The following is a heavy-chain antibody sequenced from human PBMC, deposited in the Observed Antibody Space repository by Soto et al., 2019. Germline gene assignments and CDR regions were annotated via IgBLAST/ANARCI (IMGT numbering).Heavy chain of an antibody. Sequence: GGSLRLSCAASGFTFSSYAMHWVRQAPGKGLEWVAVISYDGSNKYYADSVKGRFTISRDNSKNTLYLQMNSLRAEDTAVYYCARTVGVTYTDFFDYWGQGTLVTVSS. V-gene: IGHV3-30*04. J-gene: IGHJ4*02. CDR2: ISYDGSNK. D-gene: IGHD2-21*02. CDR3: ARTVGVTYTDFFDY. CDR1: GFTFSSYA.